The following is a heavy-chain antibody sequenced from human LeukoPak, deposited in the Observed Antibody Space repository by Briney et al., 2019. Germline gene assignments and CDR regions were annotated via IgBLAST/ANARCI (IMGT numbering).Heavy chain of an antibody. CDR1: GFTFSDYY. J-gene: IGHJ4*02. V-gene: IGHV3-11*01. D-gene: IGHD3-22*01. CDR2: ISGRDNIL. Sequence: TGGSLRLSCAASGFTFSDYYMSWIRQAPGKGLEWVAYISGRDNILYYAASVKGRFTVSRDNAKTSLSLQLNNLRAEDTAMYYCARVSSTGYGVSSGLFYWGQGTLVTVSS. CDR3: ARVSSTGYGVSSGLFY.